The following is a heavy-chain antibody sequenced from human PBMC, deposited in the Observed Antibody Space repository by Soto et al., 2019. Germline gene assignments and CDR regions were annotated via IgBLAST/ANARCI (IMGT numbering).Heavy chain of an antibody. Sequence: EVQLLESGGDVVRPGGSLRLSCAASVFPFSSYAMGWVRQAPGKGLEMGAGVSLAGTYTFYAASVRGRFSISSDNSRDTVDLYMNALRGADTAVYFCVKYTVTEDLGESWGQGTLVSVSS. D-gene: IGHD3-16*01. V-gene: IGHV3-23*01. CDR3: VKYTVTEDLGES. CDR2: VSLAGTYT. CDR1: VFPFSSYA. J-gene: IGHJ5*02.